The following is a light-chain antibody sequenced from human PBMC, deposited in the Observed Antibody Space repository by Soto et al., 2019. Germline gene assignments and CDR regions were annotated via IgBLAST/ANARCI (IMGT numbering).Light chain of an antibody. V-gene: IGLV2-14*03. CDR3: SSYTTRNTEA. Sequence: QSALTQPASVSGSPGQWITISCIGTSSDVGAFNYVSWYQHHPGKAPKLIIYDVTDRPSGVSNRFSASKSGNTASLTISGLQAEDEADYYCSSYTTRNTEAFGTGTKSPS. J-gene: IGLJ1*01. CDR1: SSDVGAFNY. CDR2: DVT.